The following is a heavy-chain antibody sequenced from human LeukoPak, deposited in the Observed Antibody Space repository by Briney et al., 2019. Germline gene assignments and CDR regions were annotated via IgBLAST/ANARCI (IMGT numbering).Heavy chain of an antibody. CDR3: ARGGYSYGNRGNFCDY. Sequence: GGSLRLSCAASRLTLSSYWMSWVRQAPGKGLEWVANIKEDGSEKYYVDSVKGRLTISRDNAKNSVFLQMSSLRAEDTAVYYCARGGYSYGNRGNFCDYWGQGILVTVSS. CDR1: RLTLSSYW. CDR2: IKEDGSEK. V-gene: IGHV3-7*05. D-gene: IGHD5-18*01. J-gene: IGHJ4*02.